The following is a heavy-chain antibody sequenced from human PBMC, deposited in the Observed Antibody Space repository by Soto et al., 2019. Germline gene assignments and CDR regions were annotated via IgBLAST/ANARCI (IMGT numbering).Heavy chain of an antibody. Sequence: SETLSLTCTVSGGSISSYYWSWIRQPPGKGLEWIGYIYYSGSTNYNPSLKSRVTISVDTSKNQFSLKLSSVTAADTAVYYCARGSGYSTYYYDPMDVWGQGTTLTVSS. CDR3: ARGSGYSTYYYDPMDV. CDR2: IYYSGST. J-gene: IGHJ6*02. D-gene: IGHD3-3*01. CDR1: GGSISSYY. V-gene: IGHV4-59*01.